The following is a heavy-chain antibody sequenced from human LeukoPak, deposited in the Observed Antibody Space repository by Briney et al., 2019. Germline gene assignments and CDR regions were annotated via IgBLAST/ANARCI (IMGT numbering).Heavy chain of an antibody. V-gene: IGHV4-59*01. CDR2: IYYSGST. D-gene: IGHD4-11*01. CDR3: ARVPSTALETKYYFDY. CDR1: GGSISSYY. Sequence: SETLSLTCTVSGGSISSYYWNWIRQPPGKGLEWIGYIYYSGSTNHNPSLKSRVTISVDTSKNQFSLKVSSVTAADTAVYYCARVPSTALETKYYFDYWGQGALVTVSS. J-gene: IGHJ4*02.